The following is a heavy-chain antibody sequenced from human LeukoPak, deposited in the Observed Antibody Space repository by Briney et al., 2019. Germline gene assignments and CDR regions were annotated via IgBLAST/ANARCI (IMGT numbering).Heavy chain of an antibody. CDR1: GGSISSYY. D-gene: IGHD4-17*01. J-gene: IGHJ4*02. Sequence: SETLSLTCTVSGGSISSYYRSWIRQPAGKGLEWIGRIYTSGSTNYNPSLKSRVTMSVDTSKNQFSLKLSSVTAADTAVYYCARGRDYGDYSEEEWGQGTLVTVSS. CDR3: ARGRDYGDYSEEE. V-gene: IGHV4-4*07. CDR2: IYTSGST.